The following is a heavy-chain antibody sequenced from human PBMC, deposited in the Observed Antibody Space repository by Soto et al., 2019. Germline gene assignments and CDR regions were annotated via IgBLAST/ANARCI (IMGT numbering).Heavy chain of an antibody. D-gene: IGHD5-18*01. J-gene: IGHJ4*02. Sequence: QVQLVESGGGVVQPGRSLRLSCAASGFTFSSYGMHWVRQAPGKGLEWVAVIWYDGSNKYYADSVKGRFTISRDNSKDTLYLPMNSLRAEDTAVYYCARARLVDTASLDYWGQGTLVTVSS. V-gene: IGHV3-33*01. CDR2: IWYDGSNK. CDR3: ARARLVDTASLDY. CDR1: GFTFSSYG.